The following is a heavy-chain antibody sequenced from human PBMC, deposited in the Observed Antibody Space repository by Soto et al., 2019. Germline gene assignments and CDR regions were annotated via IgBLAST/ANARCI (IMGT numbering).Heavy chain of an antibody. J-gene: IGHJ4*02. Sequence: SETLSLTCTVSGGSISSYYWSWIRQPPGKGLEWIGYIYYSGSTNYNPSLKSRVTISVDTSKNQFSLKLSSVTAADTAVYYCARKIAAAGNFDYWGQGTLVTVSS. CDR3: ARKIAAAGNFDY. CDR2: IYYSGST. CDR1: GGSISSYY. V-gene: IGHV4-59*08. D-gene: IGHD6-13*01.